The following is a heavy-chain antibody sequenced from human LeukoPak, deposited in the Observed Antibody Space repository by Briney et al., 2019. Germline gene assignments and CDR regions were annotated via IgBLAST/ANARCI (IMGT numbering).Heavy chain of an antibody. D-gene: IGHD1-1*01. Sequence: GGSLRLSCAASRFTFSRHNMNWVRQAPMKGLEWVASIGSDGTYIYYADSVQGRFSISRDNAKNSLYLQMNSLRAEDTAVYYCARKMKTGDRVGTFDIWGQGTMVTVSS. CDR2: IGSDGTYI. CDR3: ARKMKTGDRVGTFDI. CDR1: RFTFSRHN. V-gene: IGHV3-21*01. J-gene: IGHJ3*02.